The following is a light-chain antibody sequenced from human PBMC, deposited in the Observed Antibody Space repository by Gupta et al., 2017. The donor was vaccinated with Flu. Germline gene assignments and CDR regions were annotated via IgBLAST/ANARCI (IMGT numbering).Light chain of an antibody. Sequence: QSALTQPRSVSWSPGQSVTISCTGTSSDVGGYNYVSWYQQYPGRAPKLMIYDVSKRPSGVPDRFSGSKSGNTASLTISGLQAEDEADYYCCSYAGSYTVVFGGGTKLTVL. CDR1: SSDVGGYNY. J-gene: IGLJ2*01. CDR3: CSYAGSYTVV. V-gene: IGLV2-11*01. CDR2: DVS.